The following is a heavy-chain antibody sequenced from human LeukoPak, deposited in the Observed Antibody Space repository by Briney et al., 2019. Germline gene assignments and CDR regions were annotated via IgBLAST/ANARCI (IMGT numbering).Heavy chain of an antibody. Sequence: GRSLRLSCSASGFTFSNAWMSWVRQAPGKGLEWVGRIKSKTDGGTTDYAAPVKGGFTISRDDSKNTLYLQMNSLKTEDTAVYYCTTDSYSGYEIDYWGQGTLVTVSS. V-gene: IGHV3-15*01. CDR1: GFTFSNAW. D-gene: IGHD5-12*01. CDR3: TTDSYSGYEIDY. J-gene: IGHJ4*02. CDR2: IKSKTDGGTT.